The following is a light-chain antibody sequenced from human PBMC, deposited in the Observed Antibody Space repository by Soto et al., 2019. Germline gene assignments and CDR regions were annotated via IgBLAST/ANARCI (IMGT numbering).Light chain of an antibody. CDR1: QNINNW. J-gene: IGKJ1*01. CDR2: DAF. V-gene: IGKV1-5*01. Sequence: GDRVTITCRASQNINNWIAWYQQKPGKAPKFLIYDAFTLESGVPSRFSGSGFGTEFSLTISSLQPDDFGSYYCQHMRTFGQGTKVEIK. CDR3: QHMRT.